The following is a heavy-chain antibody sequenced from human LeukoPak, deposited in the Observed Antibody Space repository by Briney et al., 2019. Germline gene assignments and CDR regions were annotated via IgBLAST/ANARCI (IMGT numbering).Heavy chain of an antibody. CDR3: ARRFGELLSYYYYMDV. Sequence: SETLSLTCAVYGGSFSGYYWSWIRQPPGKGLEWIGEINHSGGTNYNPSLKSRVTISVDTSKNQFSLKLSSVTAADTAVYYCARRFGELLSYYYYMDVWGKGTTVTISS. CDR1: GGSFSGYY. J-gene: IGHJ6*03. V-gene: IGHV4-34*01. CDR2: INHSGGT. D-gene: IGHD3-10*01.